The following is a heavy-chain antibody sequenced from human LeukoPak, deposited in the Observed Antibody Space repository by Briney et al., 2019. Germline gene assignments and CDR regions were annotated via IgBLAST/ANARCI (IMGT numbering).Heavy chain of an antibody. D-gene: IGHD3-10*01. Sequence: GSLRLSCAASGFTFSSYAMRWVRQAPGKGLEWVALITYDGYYKYYSDSVKGRFTISSDTSKNTLYLQMNSLRAEDTAVYYCARDLSPVVRASPMGYWGQGTLVTVSS. V-gene: IGHV3-30*03. J-gene: IGHJ4*02. CDR2: ITYDGYYK. CDR3: ARDLSPVVRASPMGY. CDR1: GFTFSSYA.